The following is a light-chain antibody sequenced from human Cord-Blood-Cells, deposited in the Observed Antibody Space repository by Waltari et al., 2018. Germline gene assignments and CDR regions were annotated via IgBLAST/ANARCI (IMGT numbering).Light chain of an antibody. V-gene: IGKV3-15*01. CDR3: QQYNNWPPLT. J-gene: IGKJ4*01. CDR2: GAS. Sequence: EIVMTASPAPLSVSPGERATLSCRASQSVSSNLAWYQQKPGQAPRLLIYGASTRATGIPARFSGSGSGTEFTLTISSLQSEDFAVYYCQQYNNWPPLTFGGGTKVEIK. CDR1: QSVSSN.